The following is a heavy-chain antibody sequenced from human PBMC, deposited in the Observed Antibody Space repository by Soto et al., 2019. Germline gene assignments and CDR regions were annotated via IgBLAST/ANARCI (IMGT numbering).Heavy chain of an antibody. D-gene: IGHD4-17*01. CDR1: GYTFTSYD. CDR2: MNPNSGNT. CDR3: ARGIKYDDYSRWFDP. V-gene: IGHV1-8*01. Sequence: QVQLVQSGAEVKKPGASVKVSCKASGYTFTSYDINWVRQATGQGVEYLGWMNPNSGNTGYVKKFQGRVTMTRDTSISTAYMELSSLRSEDTAVYYCARGIKYDDYSRWFDPGGPGTLVTFSS. J-gene: IGHJ5*02.